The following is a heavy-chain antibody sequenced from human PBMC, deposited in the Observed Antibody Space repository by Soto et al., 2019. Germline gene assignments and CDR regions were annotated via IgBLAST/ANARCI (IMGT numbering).Heavy chain of an antibody. V-gene: IGHV3-23*01. Sequence: HPGGSLRLSCAASGFTFSSYAMSWVRQAPGKGLEWVSAISGSGGSTYYADSVKGRFTISRDNSKNTLYLQMNSLRAEDTAVYYCAKRAFSGVTLYYYYYMDVWGKGTTVTVSS. CDR3: AKRAFSGVTLYYYYYMDV. J-gene: IGHJ6*03. CDR1: GFTFSSYA. CDR2: ISGSGGST. D-gene: IGHD2-15*01.